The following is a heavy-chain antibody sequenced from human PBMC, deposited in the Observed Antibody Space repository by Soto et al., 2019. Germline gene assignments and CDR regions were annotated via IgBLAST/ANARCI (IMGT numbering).Heavy chain of an antibody. J-gene: IGHJ6*02. CDR1: GCTFSSYS. CDR3: ARDIVATSYYYYYGMDV. Sequence: EVQLVESGGGLVKPGGSLRLSCAASGCTFSSYSMNWFRQAPGKGLELVSSISSSSSYVYYAASVKGRFTISRDNAKNSLYLQMNSLRAEDTAVYYCARDIVATSYYYYYGMDVWGQGTTVTVSS. V-gene: IGHV3-21*01. CDR2: ISSSSSYV. D-gene: IGHD5-12*01.